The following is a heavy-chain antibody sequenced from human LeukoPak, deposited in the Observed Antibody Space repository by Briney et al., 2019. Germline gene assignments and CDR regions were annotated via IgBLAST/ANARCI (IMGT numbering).Heavy chain of an antibody. CDR3: ARDRVTMVRGGTSNWFDP. V-gene: IGHV3-21*01. D-gene: IGHD3-10*01. J-gene: IGHJ5*02. CDR2: ISSSSYI. CDR1: GFTFRSYS. Sequence: GGPLRLSCAASGFTFRSYSMNWVRQAPGKGLEWVSSISSSSYIYYADSVKGRFTISRDNAKNSLYLQMNSLRAEDTAVYYCARDRVTMVRGGTSNWFDPWGQGTLVTVSS.